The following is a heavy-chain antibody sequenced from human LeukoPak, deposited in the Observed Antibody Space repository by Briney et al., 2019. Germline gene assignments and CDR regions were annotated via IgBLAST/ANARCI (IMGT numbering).Heavy chain of an antibody. Sequence: SETLSLTCTVSGGSISSYYWSWIRQPPGKGLEWIGYIYYSGSTNYNPSLKSRVTISVDTSKNQFSLKLSSVTAADTAVYYCARVFPPRGGLAVDYWGQGTLVTVSS. D-gene: IGHD1-26*01. CDR3: ARVFPPRGGLAVDY. CDR1: GGSISSYY. J-gene: IGHJ4*02. CDR2: IYYSGST. V-gene: IGHV4-59*01.